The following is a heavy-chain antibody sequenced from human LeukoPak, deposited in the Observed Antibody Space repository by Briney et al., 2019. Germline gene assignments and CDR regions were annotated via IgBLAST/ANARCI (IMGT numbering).Heavy chain of an antibody. CDR3: ARSLYCSGGSCYHRDFDY. CDR2: INHSGST. CDR1: GGSFSGYY. D-gene: IGHD2-15*01. V-gene: IGHV4-34*01. Sequence: PSETLSLTCAVYGGSFSGYYWSWIRQPPGKGLEWIGEINHSGSTNYNPSLKSRVTISVDTSKNQFSLKLSSVTAADTAVYYCARSLYCSGGSCYHRDFDYWGQGTLVTVSS. J-gene: IGHJ4*02.